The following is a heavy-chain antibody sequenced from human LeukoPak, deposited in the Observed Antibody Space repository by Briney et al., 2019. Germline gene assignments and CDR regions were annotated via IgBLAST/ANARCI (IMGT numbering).Heavy chain of an antibody. CDR2: IYPGDSVT. CDR1: GDSFTTNW. CDR3: ARPSSTGRDY. V-gene: IGHV5-51*01. J-gene: IGHJ4*02. Sequence: GESLKISCRASGDSFTTNWIGWVRQMPGKGLEWMAVIYPGDSVTTYSPSFQGQVTISADMSISTAYLRWSSLKATDTGLYYCARPSSTGRDYWGQGTLVTVTS. D-gene: IGHD2-8*02.